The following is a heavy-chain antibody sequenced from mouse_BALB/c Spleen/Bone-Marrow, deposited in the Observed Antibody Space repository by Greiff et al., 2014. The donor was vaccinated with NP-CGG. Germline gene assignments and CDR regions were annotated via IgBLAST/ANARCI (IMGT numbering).Heavy chain of an antibody. CDR1: GYTFTEYT. CDR2: INPNNGGS. Sequence: VQLQQSGPELVKPGASVKISCKTSGYTFTEYTMHWVKQSLGKSLEWIGAINPNNGGSTYNQKFKGKATLTVDKSSSTAYMELRSLTSEDSAVYYCVRGFYFGNYVFAYWGHGTLVTVSA. CDR3: VRGFYFGNYVFAY. D-gene: IGHD2-1*01. J-gene: IGHJ3*01. V-gene: IGHV1-18*01.